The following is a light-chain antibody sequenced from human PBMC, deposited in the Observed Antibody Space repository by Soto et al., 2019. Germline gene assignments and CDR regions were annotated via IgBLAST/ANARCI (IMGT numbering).Light chain of an antibody. V-gene: IGKV3-20*01. Sequence: EIVLMQSPGTLSLSPGERATLSCRASQSLTNIYLAWYQQKPGQAPRVLIYGVSTRATGIPDRFSGSGSGTDFTLTISRLEPEDFAVYYCQQYGSLPFTFGPGTNVDIK. CDR1: QSLTNIY. CDR3: QQYGSLPFT. J-gene: IGKJ3*01. CDR2: GVS.